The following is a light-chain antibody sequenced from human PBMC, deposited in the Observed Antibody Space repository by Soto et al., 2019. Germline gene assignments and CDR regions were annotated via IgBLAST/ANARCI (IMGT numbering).Light chain of an antibody. Sequence: IQMTQSPSTLSASVGDKVTITCRASQSINRWLAWYQQRPGKAPRLLIYYASTLESGVPSRFSGSESGTEFTLTISGLQPDDFATYYCQQYNSWWTFGQGTKEEMK. CDR2: YAS. CDR1: QSINRW. J-gene: IGKJ1*01. V-gene: IGKV1-5*01. CDR3: QQYNSWWT.